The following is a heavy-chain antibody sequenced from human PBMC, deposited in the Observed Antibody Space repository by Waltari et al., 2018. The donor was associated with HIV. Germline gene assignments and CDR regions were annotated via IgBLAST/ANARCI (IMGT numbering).Heavy chain of an antibody. J-gene: IGHJ3*02. CDR2: INPNSGGT. CDR1: GYNFTGYY. Sequence: QVQLVQSGHEVKKPGASVKVSCQASGYNFTGYYMHWVRQAPGQGLEWMGRINPNSGGTNYAQKFQGRVTMTRDTSISTAYMELSRLRSDDTAVYYCARSSSGYYRDAFDIWGQGTMVTVSS. V-gene: IGHV1-2*06. CDR3: ARSSSGYYRDAFDI. D-gene: IGHD3-22*01.